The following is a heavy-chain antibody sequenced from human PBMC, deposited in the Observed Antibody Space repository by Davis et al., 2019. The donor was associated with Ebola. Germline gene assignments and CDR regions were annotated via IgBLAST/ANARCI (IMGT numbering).Heavy chain of an antibody. V-gene: IGHV3-23*01. CDR2: ISGSGGST. D-gene: IGHD3-3*01. CDR3: AREFEVGFLSGSSDY. Sequence: GESLKISCAASGFTFSSYAMSWVRQAPGKGLEWVSAISGSGGSTYYADSVKGRFTISRDNSKNTLYLQMNSLRAEDTAVYYCAREFEVGFLSGSSDYWGQGTLVTVSS. J-gene: IGHJ4*02. CDR1: GFTFSSYA.